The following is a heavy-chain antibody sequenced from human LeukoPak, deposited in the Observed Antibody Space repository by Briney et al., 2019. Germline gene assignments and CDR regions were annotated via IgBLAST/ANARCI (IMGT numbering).Heavy chain of an antibody. CDR1: GYSITNYW. CDR3: ASPAYSGSSPFLH. D-gene: IGHD1-26*01. V-gene: IGHV5-51*01. CDR2: IYPGDSDT. Sequence: PGESLKISCKGSGYSITNYWIGWVRQMPGKGLGWMGIIYPGDSDTRYSPSFQGQVTISVDKSFSTAYLQWSSLKASDTAMYYCASPAYSGSSPFLHWGQGTLVTVSS. J-gene: IGHJ1*01.